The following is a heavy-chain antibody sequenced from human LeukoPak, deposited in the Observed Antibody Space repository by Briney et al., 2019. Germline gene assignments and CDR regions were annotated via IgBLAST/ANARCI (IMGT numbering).Heavy chain of an antibody. CDR2: INWNSVSA. Sequence: GGSLILSCVASGFTFDDYAMHWVRQAPGKGLEWVAGINWNSVSAVYADSLKGRLTISRDNAKNSLFLQINSLKTEDTAFYYCAKGARSSSGYTTDWGQGILVTVSS. CDR1: GFTFDDYA. CDR3: AKGARSSSGYTTD. J-gene: IGHJ4*02. V-gene: IGHV3-9*01. D-gene: IGHD3-22*01.